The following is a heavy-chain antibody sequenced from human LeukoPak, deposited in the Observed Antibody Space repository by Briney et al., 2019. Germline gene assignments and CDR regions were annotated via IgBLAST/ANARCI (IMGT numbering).Heavy chain of an antibody. J-gene: IGHJ4*02. CDR1: GFTFSSYN. Sequence: GGSLRLSCAASGFTFSSYNMNWVRQAPGKGLEWVSSISSSSSYIYYADSVKGRFTISRDNAKNSLYLQMNSLRAEDTAVYYCARRDGYNSYYFDYWGQGTLVTVSS. CDR3: ARRDGYNSYYFDY. D-gene: IGHD5-24*01. V-gene: IGHV3-21*01. CDR2: ISSSSSYI.